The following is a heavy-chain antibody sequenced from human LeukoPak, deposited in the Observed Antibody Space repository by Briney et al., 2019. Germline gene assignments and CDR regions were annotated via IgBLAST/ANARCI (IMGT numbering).Heavy chain of an antibody. CDR2: ISSSSSTM. CDR1: GFTFSSYS. CDR3: TRDWTF. J-gene: IGHJ4*02. D-gene: IGHD3/OR15-3a*01. V-gene: IGHV3-48*04. Sequence: GGSLRLSCAASGFTFSSYSMNWVRQATGKGLEWISFISSSSSTMYYADSVKGRFTISRDNAKNSLDLQMNSLTAEDTAVYYCTRDWTFWGQGTLVTVSS.